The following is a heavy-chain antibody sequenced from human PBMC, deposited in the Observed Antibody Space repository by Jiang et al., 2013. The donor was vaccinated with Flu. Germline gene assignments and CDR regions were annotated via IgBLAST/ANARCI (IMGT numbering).Heavy chain of an antibody. Sequence: QTLSLTRAISGDSVSSNSAAWNCIRQSPSRGLEWLGRTYYRSKWYNDYAVSVKSRITINPDTSKNQFSLQLNSVTPEDTAVYYCARRTDSSGLFFDYWGQGTLVTVSS. CDR3: ARRTDSSGLFFDY. D-gene: IGHD6-19*01. V-gene: IGHV6-1*01. CDR1: GDSVSSNSAA. CDR2: TYYRSKWYN. J-gene: IGHJ4*02.